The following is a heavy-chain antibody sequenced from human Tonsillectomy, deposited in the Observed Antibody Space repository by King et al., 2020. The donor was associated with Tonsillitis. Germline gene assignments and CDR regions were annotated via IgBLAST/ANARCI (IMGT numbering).Heavy chain of an antibody. V-gene: IGHV3-23*04. J-gene: IGHJ6*03. D-gene: IGHD5-18*01. CDR1: GYTFSSYA. Sequence: VQLVESGGGLVQPGGSLRLSFAASGYTFSSYAMSRVRQAPGKGLAWVSDISGRGGSTYYADCVRGRLTISRANSKNTLYLHMRSLRAEDTAVYYCATEGMGYSYGQDYHYMDVWGKGTTVTVSS. CDR2: ISGRGGST. CDR3: ATEGMGYSYGQDYHYMDV.